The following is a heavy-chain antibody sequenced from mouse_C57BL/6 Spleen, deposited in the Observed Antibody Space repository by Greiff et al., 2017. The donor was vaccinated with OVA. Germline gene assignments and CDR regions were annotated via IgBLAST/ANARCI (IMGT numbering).Heavy chain of an antibody. CDR1: GYTFTDYN. CDR3: ARSGGHYDFYAMDY. J-gene: IGHJ4*01. D-gene: IGHD2-4*01. V-gene: IGHV1-18*01. CDR2: INPNNGGT. Sequence: VQLQQSGPELVKPGASVKIPCKASGYTFTDYNMDWVKQSHGKSLEWIGDINPNNGGTIYNQKFKGKATLTVDKSSSTAYMELRSLTSEDTAVYYCARSGGHYDFYAMDYWGQGTSVTVSS.